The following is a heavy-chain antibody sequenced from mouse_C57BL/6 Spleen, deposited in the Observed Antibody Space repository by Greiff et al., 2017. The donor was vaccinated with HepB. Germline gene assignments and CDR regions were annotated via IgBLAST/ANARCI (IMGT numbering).Heavy chain of an antibody. CDR1: GYAFSSYW. CDR3: AREGTFYYFDY. Sequence: LQESGAELVKPGASVKISCKASGYAFSSYWMNWVKQRPGKGLEWIGQIYPGDGDTNYNGKFKGKATLTADKSSSPAYMQLSSLTSEDSAVYFCAREGTFYYFDYWGQGTTLTVSS. J-gene: IGHJ2*01. V-gene: IGHV1-80*01. CDR2: IYPGDGDT.